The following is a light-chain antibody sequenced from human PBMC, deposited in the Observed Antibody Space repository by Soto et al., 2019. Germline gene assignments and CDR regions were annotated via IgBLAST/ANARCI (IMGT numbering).Light chain of an antibody. CDR2: DVR. V-gene: IGLV2-14*04. J-gene: IGLJ1*01. CDR1: NRKVGGYDF. CDR3: SSYTCSNTYV. Sequence: SGKRVAGEGISIFRKGNNRKVGGYDFVSWYQQHPGKAPKLMISDVRNRPSGGSNRFSGSKSGNTASLTISGLQAEDEADYYCSSYTCSNTYVFGTGTKVTVL.